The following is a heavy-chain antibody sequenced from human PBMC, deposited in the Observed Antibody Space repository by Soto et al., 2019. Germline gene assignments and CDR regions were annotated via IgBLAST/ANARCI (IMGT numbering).Heavy chain of an antibody. J-gene: IGHJ4*02. CDR1: GFMFNSYW. Sequence: EVQLVESGGGLVQPGGSLRLSCAASGFMFNSYWMTWVRQAPGKGLEWVANIKQDGSEKYYVDSVKGRFIISRDNAMNSLYLQMNSLRVEDTAMYYCARVTLGYYDNGDYYDWGQGTLVTVSS. CDR2: IKQDGSEK. CDR3: ARVTLGYYDNGDYYD. D-gene: IGHD3-22*01. V-gene: IGHV3-7*03.